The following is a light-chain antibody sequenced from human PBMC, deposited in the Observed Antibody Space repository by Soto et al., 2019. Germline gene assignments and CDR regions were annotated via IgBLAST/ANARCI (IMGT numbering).Light chain of an antibody. CDR1: QGISSY. CDR3: QQSYSTLWT. J-gene: IGKJ1*01. V-gene: IGKV1-8*01. Sequence: AIRMTQSPSSLSASTGDRVTTTCRASQGISSYLAWYQQKPGKAPKLLIYAASTLQSGVPSRFSGSGSGTDFTLTISSLQPEDFATYYCQQSYSTLWTFGQGTKVDIK. CDR2: AAS.